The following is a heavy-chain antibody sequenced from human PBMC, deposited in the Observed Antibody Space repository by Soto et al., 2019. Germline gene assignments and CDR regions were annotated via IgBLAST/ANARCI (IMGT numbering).Heavy chain of an antibody. CDR3: AKGLHRNRVHS. D-gene: IGHD4-4*01. Sequence: GGSLRLSCEGSGVPVSSTYMSLIRQSPGKGLEWVSIIYGGGSTYYTDSVKGRFTISKDNYKNTVSLQMKSLREEDTALYYCAKGLHRNRVHSWDQGT. V-gene: IGHV3-53*01. J-gene: IGHJ4*02. CDR1: GVPVSSTY. CDR2: IYGGGST.